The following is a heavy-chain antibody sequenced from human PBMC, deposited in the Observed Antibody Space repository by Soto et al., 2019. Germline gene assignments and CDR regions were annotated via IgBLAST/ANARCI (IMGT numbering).Heavy chain of an antibody. D-gene: IGHD3-3*01. V-gene: IGHV3-7*01. J-gene: IGHJ3*02. CDR1: GFTFSSFW. Sequence: EVQLVESGGGLVQPGGSLRLSCIGTGFTFSSFWMSWVRQAPGKGLEWVANKKEDGSEKYYVNSMKGRFTISRDNAKNSLYLQMNSLRAEDTAVYCCARELRGDFWSGYSGAFDIWGQGTMVTVSS. CDR2: KKEDGSEK. CDR3: ARELRGDFWSGYSGAFDI.